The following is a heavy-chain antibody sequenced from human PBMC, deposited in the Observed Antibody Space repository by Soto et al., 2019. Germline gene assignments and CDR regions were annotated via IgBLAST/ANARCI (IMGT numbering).Heavy chain of an antibody. J-gene: IGHJ5*02. CDR3: SKWSGFGDA. D-gene: IGHD3-10*01. CDR2: ISDSGGNT. CDR1: GFTFSSYS. V-gene: IGHV3-23*01. Sequence: GGSLRLSCAASGFTFSSYSMTWVRQAPGKGLEWVSGISDSGGNTWYADSVKGRFTISRDNSKNTLFLQMNSLRAEDTAVYFCSKWSGFGDAWGQGTLVTVSS.